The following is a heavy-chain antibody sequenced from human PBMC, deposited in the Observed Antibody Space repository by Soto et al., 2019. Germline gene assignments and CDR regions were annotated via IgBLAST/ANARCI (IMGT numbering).Heavy chain of an antibody. D-gene: IGHD1-26*01. CDR1: GFTFSDHY. Sequence: EVQLVESGGGLVQPGGSLRLSCAVSGFTFSDHYMDWVRKAPGKGLEWIGRIGNKADSYTTKYAASVKGRIIVSRDESKNSVYLQMSSVEIEDTAVYYCATPRGTGSYSAFEIWGQGTVVAVSS. J-gene: IGHJ3*02. CDR2: IGNKADSYTT. CDR3: ATPRGTGSYSAFEI. V-gene: IGHV3-72*01.